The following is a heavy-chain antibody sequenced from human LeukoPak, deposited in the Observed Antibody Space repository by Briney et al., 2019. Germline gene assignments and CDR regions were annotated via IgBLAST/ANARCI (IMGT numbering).Heavy chain of an antibody. CDR2: INSDGSST. D-gene: IGHD3-22*01. CDR3: ARDPPYYYDSSGHPTFDY. CDR1: GFTFSSYW. Sequence: PGGSLRLSCAASGFTFSSYWMHWVRQAPGKGLVWVSRINSDGSSTSYADSVKGRFTISRDNAKNTLYLQMNSLRAEDTAVYYCARDPPYYYDSSGHPTFDYWGQGTLVTVSS. J-gene: IGHJ4*02. V-gene: IGHV3-74*01.